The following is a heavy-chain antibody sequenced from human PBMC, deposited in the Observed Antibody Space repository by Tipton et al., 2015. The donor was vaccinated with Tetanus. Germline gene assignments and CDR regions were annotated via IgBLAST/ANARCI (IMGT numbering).Heavy chain of an antibody. V-gene: IGHV1-3*01. CDR2: INPANGDT. CDR1: GYTFTSYA. CDR3: ARLVKQWLIPEDY. D-gene: IGHD6-19*01. J-gene: IGHJ4*02. Sequence: QSGPEVKKPGASVKVSCKASGYTFTSYALQWVRQAPGQSLEWMGWINPANGDTRYLQKFQGRVTITRDTSASTAYMDLSSLGSEDTAVYYCARLVKQWLIPEDYWGQGTLVTVSS.